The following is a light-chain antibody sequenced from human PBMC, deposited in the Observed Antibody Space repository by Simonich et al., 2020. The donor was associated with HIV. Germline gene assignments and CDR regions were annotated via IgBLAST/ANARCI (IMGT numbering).Light chain of an antibody. Sequence: DIQMTQSPSSLSASVGDRVTITCQASQDISNSLNWYQQKPGKAPQLLIYDASSLQSGVPSRFSGSGSGTDFTLTISSLQPEDFATYFCQQSYSTPWTFGQGTKVEIK. CDR3: QQSYSTPWT. J-gene: IGKJ1*01. CDR2: DAS. V-gene: IGKV1-39*01. CDR1: QDISNS.